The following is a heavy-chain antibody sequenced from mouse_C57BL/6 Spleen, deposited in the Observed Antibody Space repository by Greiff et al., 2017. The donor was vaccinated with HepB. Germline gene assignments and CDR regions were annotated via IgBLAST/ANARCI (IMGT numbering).Heavy chain of an antibody. V-gene: IGHV1-15*01. Sequence: QVHVKQSGAELVRPGASVTLSCKASGYTFTDYEMHWVKQTPVHGLEWIGAIDPETGGTAYNQKFKGKAILTADKSSSTAYMELRSLTSEDSAVYYCTRDGSSLWYFDYWGQGTTLTVSS. J-gene: IGHJ2*01. D-gene: IGHD1-1*01. CDR3: TRDGSSLWYFDY. CDR2: IDPETGGT. CDR1: GYTFTDYE.